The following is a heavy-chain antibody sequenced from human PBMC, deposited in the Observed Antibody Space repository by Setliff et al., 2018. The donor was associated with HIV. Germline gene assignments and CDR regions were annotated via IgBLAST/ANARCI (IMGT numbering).Heavy chain of an antibody. J-gene: IGHJ4*02. CDR1: GASFSGYF. Sequence: PSETLSLTCAVYGASFSGYFWSWIRQPPGKGLEWIGEINHDGITNYNPSLRSRVTVSVDTSKSQFSLKLSSVTAADTAVYYCARGKYYFDSGTPSYFDYWGQGSLVTVSS. V-gene: IGHV4-34*01. D-gene: IGHD3-10*01. CDR3: ARGKYYFDSGTPSYFDY. CDR2: INHDGIT.